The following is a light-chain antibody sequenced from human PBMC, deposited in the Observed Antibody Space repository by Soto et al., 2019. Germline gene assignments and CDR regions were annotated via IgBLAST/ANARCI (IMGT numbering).Light chain of an antibody. Sequence: QSVLTQPASVSGSPGQSITISCTGTSSDVGSYNLVSWYQQHPGKAPKLMIYEVSKRPSGVSNNFSGSKSGNTASLTISGLQAEDEADYYCCSYAGSSTNYVFGTGTKVTVL. V-gene: IGLV2-23*02. J-gene: IGLJ1*01. CDR3: CSYAGSSTNYV. CDR1: SSDVGSYNL. CDR2: EVS.